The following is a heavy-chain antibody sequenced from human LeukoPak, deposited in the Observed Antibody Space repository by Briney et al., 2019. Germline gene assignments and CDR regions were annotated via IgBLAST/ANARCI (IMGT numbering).Heavy chain of an antibody. Sequence: GASVKVSCKASGYTFTGYYMHWVRQAPGQGLEWMGWINPNSGGTNYAQKFQGRVTMTRDTSISTAYMELSRLRSDDTAVYYCARDPTYFIYGSGSYYPDWFDPWGQGTLVTVSS. D-gene: IGHD3-10*01. CDR3: ARDPTYFIYGSGSYYPDWFDP. V-gene: IGHV1-2*02. J-gene: IGHJ5*02. CDR2: INPNSGGT. CDR1: GYTFTGYY.